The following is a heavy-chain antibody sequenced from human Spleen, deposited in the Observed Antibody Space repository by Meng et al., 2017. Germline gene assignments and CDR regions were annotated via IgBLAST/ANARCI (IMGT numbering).Heavy chain of an antibody. J-gene: IGHJ4*02. CDR3: ARDEDISAAGKLFGDY. D-gene: IGHD6-13*01. CDR2: INPKSGDT. Sequence: QVQVVQSGAGGKKPGASVTVACKASGYTFPDYWLHWVRRAPGQGLEWMGRINPKSGDTHYAQRFQGRVTMTGDTSISTAYMELSGLRSDDTAMYYCARDEDISAAGKLFGDYWGQGTLVTVSS. V-gene: IGHV1-2*06. CDR1: GYTFPDYW.